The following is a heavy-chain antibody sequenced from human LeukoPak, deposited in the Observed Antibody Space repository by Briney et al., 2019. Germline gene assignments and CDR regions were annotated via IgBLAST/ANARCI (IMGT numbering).Heavy chain of an antibody. CDR2: IWYDGSNK. CDR1: GFTFSSYG. Sequence: PGGSLRLSCAASGFTFSSYGMHWVRQAPGKGLEWVAVIWYDGSNKYYADSVKGRFTISRDNSKNTLYLQMNSLRAEDTAVYYCAKASGITNYYGMDVWGQGTTVTVSS. J-gene: IGHJ6*02. V-gene: IGHV3-33*06. CDR3: AKASGITNYYGMDV. D-gene: IGHD3-10*01.